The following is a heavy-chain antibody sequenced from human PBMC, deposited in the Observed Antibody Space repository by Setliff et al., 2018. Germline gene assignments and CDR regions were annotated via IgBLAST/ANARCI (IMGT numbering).Heavy chain of an antibody. CDR2: INPDSGVT. V-gene: IGHV1-2*07. D-gene: IGHD3-22*01. CDR3: ARDVFPYHYEGAFDI. CDR1: GYTFTGYY. Sequence: ASVKVSCKASGYTFTGYYMHWVRQAPGQGLEWMGWINPDSGVTNYTHEFQGRVTMTRDTSINTAYLDMRSLRSEDTAVYYCARDVFPYHYEGAFDIWGQGTMVTVSS. J-gene: IGHJ3*02.